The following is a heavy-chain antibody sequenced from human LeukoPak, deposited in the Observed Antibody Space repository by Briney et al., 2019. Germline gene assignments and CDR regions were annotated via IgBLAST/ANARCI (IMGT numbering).Heavy chain of an antibody. Sequence: PGRSLRLSCAASGFIFSGYAMHWVRQAPGKGLEWVAVISYDGSNEYYADSVKGRFSISRDNSNYTVHLQMNSLRAEDTAVYYCAREPLYGSGSWPLDYWGQGTLVTVSS. D-gene: IGHD3-10*01. CDR3: AREPLYGSGSWPLDY. J-gene: IGHJ4*02. CDR2: ISYDGSNE. CDR1: GFIFSGYA. V-gene: IGHV3-30-3*01.